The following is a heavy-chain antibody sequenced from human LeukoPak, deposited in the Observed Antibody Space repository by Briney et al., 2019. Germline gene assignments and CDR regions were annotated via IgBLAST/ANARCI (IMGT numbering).Heavy chain of an antibody. CDR3: GRPTKYWLVRGNGVDV. D-gene: IGHD6-19*01. CDR1: GFSFSSYA. Sequence: PGASLRLPCAASGFSFSSYAMTWVRQAPGKGLEWVSSIDAGGGDTYHSDSVKGRFTISRDNSMNTLYLQMNSLRADDTAVYYCGRPTKYWLVRGNGVDVWGQGTTVTVSS. V-gene: IGHV3-23*01. CDR2: IDAGGGDT. J-gene: IGHJ6*02.